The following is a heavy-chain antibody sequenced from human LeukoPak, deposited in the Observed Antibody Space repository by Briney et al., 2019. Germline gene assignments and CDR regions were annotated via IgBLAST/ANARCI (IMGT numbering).Heavy chain of an antibody. CDR3: ARARRITMIVVVISPPYAFDI. V-gene: IGHV4-34*01. CDR2: INHSGST. D-gene: IGHD3-22*01. J-gene: IGHJ3*02. CDR1: GGSFSGYY. Sequence: PSETLSLTCAVYGGSFSGYYWRWIRQPPGKGLEWIGEINHSGSTNYNPSLKSRVTISVDTSKNQFSLKLSSVTAADTAVYYCARARRITMIVVVISPPYAFDIWGQGTMVTVPS.